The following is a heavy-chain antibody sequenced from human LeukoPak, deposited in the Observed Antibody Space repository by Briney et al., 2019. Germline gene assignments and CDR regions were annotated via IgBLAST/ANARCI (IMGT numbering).Heavy chain of an antibody. D-gene: IGHD3-16*02. J-gene: IGHJ4*02. CDR1: GFTFSSYG. Sequence: GGSLRLSCAASGFTFSSYGMHWVRQAPGKGLGWVAFIRYDGSNKYYADSVKGRFTISRDNAKNSLYLQMNSLRAEDTAVYYYARDQYVWGSYRQSFDYWGQGTLVTVSS. CDR2: IRYDGSNK. V-gene: IGHV3-30*02. CDR3: ARDQYVWGSYRQSFDY.